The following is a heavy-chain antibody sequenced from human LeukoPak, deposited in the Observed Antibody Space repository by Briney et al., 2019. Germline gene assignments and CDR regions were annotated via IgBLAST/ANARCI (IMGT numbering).Heavy chain of an antibody. Sequence: SETLSLTCTVSGGSISSGSYYWSWIRQPAGKGLEWIGRIYTSGSTNYNPSLKSRVTISVDTSKNQFSLKLSSVTAADTAVYYCARDKWAAKMGASNWFDPWGQGTLVTVSS. D-gene: IGHD1-26*01. V-gene: IGHV4-61*02. CDR1: GGSISSGSYY. CDR3: ARDKWAAKMGASNWFDP. CDR2: IYTSGST. J-gene: IGHJ5*02.